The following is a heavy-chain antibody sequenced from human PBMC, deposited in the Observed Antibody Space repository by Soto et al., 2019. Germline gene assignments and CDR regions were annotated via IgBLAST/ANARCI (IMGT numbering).Heavy chain of an antibody. J-gene: IGHJ6*02. CDR1: GFTFSIYG. Sequence: GGSLRLSCSASGFTFSIYGMHLVLQAPGKGLEWVAVIWYDGSNKYYAYSVKGRFTISRDNSKNTLYLQMNSLRAEDTAVYYCARAEYYDSSGSRSRHYYYYGMDVWGQGTTVTVSS. CDR2: IWYDGSNK. V-gene: IGHV3-33*01. D-gene: IGHD3-22*01. CDR3: ARAEYYDSSGSRSRHYYYYGMDV.